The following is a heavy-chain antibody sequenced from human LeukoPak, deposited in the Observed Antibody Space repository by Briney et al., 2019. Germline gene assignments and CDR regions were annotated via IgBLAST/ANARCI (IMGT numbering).Heavy chain of an antibody. CDR3: ARDHEHSYDY. CDR2: ISPTSGGT. J-gene: IGHJ4*02. V-gene: IGHV1-2*02. CDR1: GYTFTGYY. Sequence: ASVKVSCKASGYTFTGYYMHWARQSPGQGLEWMGWISPTSGGTNYAQKFQGRVTMTRDTSISTAYMELSRLRSDDTAVYYCARDHEHSYDYWGQGTLVTVSS.